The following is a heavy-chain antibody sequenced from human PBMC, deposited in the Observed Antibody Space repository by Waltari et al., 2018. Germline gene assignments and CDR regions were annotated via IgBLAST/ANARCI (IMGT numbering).Heavy chain of an antibody. D-gene: IGHD1-1*01. CDR3: TKMRRNLPLDIIDN. Sequence: EVQLLESGGGLVQRGGSLRLSCAVSGLIFSRFAMSWVRHTPGKGMGCVEVTSASSGSTYYAESMQGRFTISKDNSKKRVFLQMNSLRAEDTATYYCTKMRRNLPLDIIDNWGQGTQVIIAS. CDR2: TSASSGST. J-gene: IGHJ4*02. CDR1: GLIFSRFA. V-gene: IGHV3-23*01.